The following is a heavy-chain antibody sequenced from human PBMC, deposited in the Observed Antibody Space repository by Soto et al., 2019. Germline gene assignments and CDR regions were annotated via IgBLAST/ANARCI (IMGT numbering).Heavy chain of an antibody. CDR2: ISDSGDRT. V-gene: IGHV3-23*01. CDR1: GFTLSMSA. Sequence: PGGSLRLSCASSGFTLSMSAVNWVRQAPGKGLEWVPYISDSGDRTYYADSVKGRFTISRGRSKNTVSLQMDSLRAEDTAVYYCAKDRGIIVKAGDAFDVWGQGTKVTVSS. CDR3: AKDRGIIVKAGDAFDV. D-gene: IGHD3-16*02. J-gene: IGHJ3*01.